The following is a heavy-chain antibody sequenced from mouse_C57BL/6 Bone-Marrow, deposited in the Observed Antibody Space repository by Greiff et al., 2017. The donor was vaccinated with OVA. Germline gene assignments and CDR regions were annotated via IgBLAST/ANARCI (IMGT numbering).Heavy chain of an antibody. CDR3: ARWIYYGSSYGAY. D-gene: IGHD1-1*01. Sequence: VQLQQPGAELVKPGASVKMSCKASGYTFTSYWITWVKQRPGQGLEWIGDIYPGSGSTNYNEKFKSKATLTVDTSSSTAYMQLSSLTSEDSAVYYCARWIYYGSSYGAYWGQGTLVTVSA. V-gene: IGHV1-55*01. CDR1: GYTFTSYW. CDR2: IYPGSGST. J-gene: IGHJ3*01.